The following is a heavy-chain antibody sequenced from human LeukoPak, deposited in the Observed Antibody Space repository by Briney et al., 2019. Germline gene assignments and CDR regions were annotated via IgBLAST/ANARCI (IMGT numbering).Heavy chain of an antibody. J-gene: IGHJ5*02. CDR2: INPSGGST. V-gene: IGHV1-46*01. CDR1: GYTFTSYY. CDR3: ARVGCSSTSCLNWFDP. D-gene: IGHD2-2*01. Sequence: ASVKVSCKASGYTFTSYYMHWVRQAPGQGLEWMGIINPSGGSTSYAQKFQGRVTMTRDMSTSTVYMELSSLRSEDTAVYYCARVGCSSTSCLNWFDPWGQGTLVTVSS.